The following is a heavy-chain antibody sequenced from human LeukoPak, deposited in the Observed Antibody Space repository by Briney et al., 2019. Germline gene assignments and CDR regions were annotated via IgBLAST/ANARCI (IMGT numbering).Heavy chain of an antibody. CDR2: IYYRGST. Sequence: KSSQTLSLTCTVSGGSISSGDYYWSWIRQPPGKGLEWIGYIYYRGSTYYNPSLKSRVTISVDTSKNQFSLKLSSVTAADTAVYYCARVRLGVRGVMGYYYYGMDVWGQGTTVTVSS. V-gene: IGHV4-30-4*01. CDR3: ARVRLGVRGVMGYYYYGMDV. CDR1: GGSISSGDYY. D-gene: IGHD3-10*01. J-gene: IGHJ6*02.